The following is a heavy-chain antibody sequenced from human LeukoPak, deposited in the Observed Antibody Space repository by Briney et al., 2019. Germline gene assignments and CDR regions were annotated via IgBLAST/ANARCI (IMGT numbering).Heavy chain of an antibody. Sequence: PSETLSLTCTVSGGSISSYYWSWIRQPPGKGLEWIGYIYYSGSTNYNPSLKSRVTISVDTSKNQFSLKLSSVTAADTAVYYCANLTYYDFWSGLNWGQGTLVTVSS. V-gene: IGHV4-59*01. D-gene: IGHD3-3*01. CDR1: GGSISSYY. CDR2: IYYSGST. CDR3: ANLTYYDFWSGLN. J-gene: IGHJ4*02.